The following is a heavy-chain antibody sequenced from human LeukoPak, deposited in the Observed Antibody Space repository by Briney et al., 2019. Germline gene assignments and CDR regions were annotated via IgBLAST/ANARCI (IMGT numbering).Heavy chain of an antibody. CDR1: GFTFSSYA. J-gene: IGHJ4*02. CDR3: AKDLYSYGTTPLDY. V-gene: IGHV3-23*01. D-gene: IGHD5-18*01. CDR2: ISSSGGST. Sequence: GGSLRLSCAASGFTFSSYAMSWVRQAAGKGLEWVSSISSSGGSTFYADSVKGRFTISRDYSKNTLYLQMNSLRAEDTAVYYCAKDLYSYGTTPLDYWGQGTLVTVAS.